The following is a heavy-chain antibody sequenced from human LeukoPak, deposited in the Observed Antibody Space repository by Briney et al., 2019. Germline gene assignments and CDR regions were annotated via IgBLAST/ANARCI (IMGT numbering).Heavy chain of an antibody. CDR2: IKYDGSEK. CDR3: ARDCGGDCYSDFDAFDI. CDR1: GFTFSSYW. Sequence: GGSLRLTCAASGFTFSSYWMSWVRQAPGKGLEWVANIKYDGSEKYYVDSVKGRFTISRDNAKNSLSLQMNSLRVEDTAMYYCARDCGGDCYSDFDAFDIWGQGTMVTVSS. D-gene: IGHD2-21*02. V-gene: IGHV3-7*01. J-gene: IGHJ3*02.